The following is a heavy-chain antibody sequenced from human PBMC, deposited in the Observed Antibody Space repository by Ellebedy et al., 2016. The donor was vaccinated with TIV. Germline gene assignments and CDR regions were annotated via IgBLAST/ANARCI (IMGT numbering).Heavy chain of an antibody. V-gene: IGHV3-7*04. CDR2: IKEDGSDR. J-gene: IGHJ6*02. CDR1: GLTFSSFW. CDR3: ARGRSMDV. Sequence: EGSLRLSXAASGLTFSSFWMNWVRQAPGKGLEWVASIKEDGSDRKYVDSVKGRFTISRDNAKNSLYLQMNSLRGEDTAVYYCARGRSMDVWGQGTTVTVSS.